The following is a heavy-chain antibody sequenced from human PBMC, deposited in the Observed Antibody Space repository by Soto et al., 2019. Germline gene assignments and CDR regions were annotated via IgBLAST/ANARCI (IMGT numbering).Heavy chain of an antibody. J-gene: IGHJ4*02. D-gene: IGHD2-2*01. V-gene: IGHV3-23*01. CDR1: GFTFSSYA. CDR2: ISGSGGST. CDR3: AKVEFGVVVPAAGLDY. Sequence: EVQLLESGGGLVQPGGSLRLSCAASGFTFSSYAMSWVRQAPGKGLEWVSAISGSGGSTYYADSVKGRFTISRDNFKNTLYLQMNSLRAEDTAVYYCAKVEFGVVVPAAGLDYWGQGTLVTVSS.